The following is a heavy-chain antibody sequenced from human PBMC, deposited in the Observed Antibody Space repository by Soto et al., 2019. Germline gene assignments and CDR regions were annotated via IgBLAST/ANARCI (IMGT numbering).Heavy chain of an antibody. J-gene: IGHJ6*03. V-gene: IGHV3-23*01. CDR1: GFTFDNYA. D-gene: IGHD6-25*01. Sequence: EVQLLESGGGLVQPGGSLRLSCFASGFTFDNYAMSWVRQAPGKGLEWVSTIRGSGDVTYSADSVKGRFTVSRDNSKKTLYLQMNSMRAEDTAVSYCVKGAAPTYYYYMDVWGKGTTVTVSS. CDR2: IRGSGDVT. CDR3: VKGAAPTYYYYMDV.